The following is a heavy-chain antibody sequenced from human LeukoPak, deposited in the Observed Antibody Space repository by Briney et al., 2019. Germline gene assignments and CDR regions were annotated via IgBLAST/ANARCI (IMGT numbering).Heavy chain of an antibody. CDR3: ARERYNWNYGY. V-gene: IGHV1-2*06. CDR2: INPNSGGT. Sequence: GASVKVSCKASGYTFTGHYMHWVRQAPGQALEWMGRINPNSGGTNYAQKFQGRVTMTRDTSISTAYMELSRLRSDDTAVYYCARERYNWNYGYWGQGTLVTVSS. J-gene: IGHJ4*02. CDR1: GYTFTGHY. D-gene: IGHD1-7*01.